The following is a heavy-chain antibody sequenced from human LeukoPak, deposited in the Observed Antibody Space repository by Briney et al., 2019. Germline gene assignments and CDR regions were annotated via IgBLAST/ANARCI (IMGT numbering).Heavy chain of an antibody. CDR3: AKDYCRGGNCPLPFFDS. Sequence: WGSLRLSCAVSGSTLTEHAWSWVRQAPGEGLEWVSGIIDVGGTYYADSVKGRFTISRDSSKNTLYLQMNSLRAEDTATYYCAKDYCRGGNCPLPFFDSWGQGTLVTVSS. CDR2: IIDVGGT. CDR1: GSTLTEHA. V-gene: IGHV3-23*01. D-gene: IGHD2-15*01. J-gene: IGHJ4*02.